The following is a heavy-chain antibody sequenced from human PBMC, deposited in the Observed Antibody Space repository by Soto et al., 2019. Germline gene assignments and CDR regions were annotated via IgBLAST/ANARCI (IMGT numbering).Heavy chain of an antibody. CDR2: ISYSGST. CDR3: AREASWQLAFDY. CDR1: SDSISSYY. Sequence: PSEPLSLTCTVSSDSISSYYLSWIRQPPGKRLEWIGYISYSGSTDYNPSLKSRVTISGVTSNSHSSLKRSCVTAADTAVYYCAREASWQLAFDYWGQGTLVNVSS. V-gene: IGHV4-59*01. J-gene: IGHJ4*02. D-gene: IGHD6-13*01.